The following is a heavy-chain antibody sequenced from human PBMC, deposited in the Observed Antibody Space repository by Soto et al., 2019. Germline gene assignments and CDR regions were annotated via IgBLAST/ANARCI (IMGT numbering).Heavy chain of an antibody. CDR2: IIPILGIA. V-gene: IGHV1-69*08. J-gene: IGHJ4*02. Sequence: QVQLVQSGAEVKKPGSSVKVSCKASGGTFSSYTISWVRQAPGQGLEWMGRIIPILGIANYAQKFQGRVTITADKPTSTAYMEQSSMRSEDTAVYYCARDPTDYGDDYWGQGTLVTVSS. D-gene: IGHD4-17*01. CDR3: ARDPTDYGDDY. CDR1: GGTFSSYT.